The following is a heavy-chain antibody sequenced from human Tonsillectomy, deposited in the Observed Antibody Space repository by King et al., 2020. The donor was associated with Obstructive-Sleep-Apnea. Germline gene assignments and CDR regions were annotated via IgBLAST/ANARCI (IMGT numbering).Heavy chain of an antibody. Sequence: QLVQSGAEVKKPGESLKISCKGSGYSFTTYWIVWVRQMPGKGLEWLGNSYPVDSDTRYSPSFQGQVTISAAKSISTAYLQWSSLKASDSAMYYCARHSYGSGWSGFDYWGQGTLVTVSS. CDR3: ARHSYGSGWSGFDY. D-gene: IGHD6-19*01. CDR1: GYSFTTYW. J-gene: IGHJ4*02. CDR2: SYPVDSDT. V-gene: IGHV5-51*01.